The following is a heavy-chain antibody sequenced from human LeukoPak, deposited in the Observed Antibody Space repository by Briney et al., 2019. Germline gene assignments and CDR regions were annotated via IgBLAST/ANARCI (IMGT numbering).Heavy chain of an antibody. CDR1: GGSISSGSYY. D-gene: IGHD3-10*01. V-gene: IGHV4-61*02. J-gene: IGHJ5*02. CDR3: ASGEGSGSYRWFDP. CDR2: IYTSGST. Sequence: PSETLSLTCTVSGGSISSGSYYWSWIRQPAGKGLEWIGRIYTSGSTNYNPSLKSRVTISVDTSKNPFSLKLSSVTAAATAVYYCASGEGSGSYRWFDPWGQGTLVTVSS.